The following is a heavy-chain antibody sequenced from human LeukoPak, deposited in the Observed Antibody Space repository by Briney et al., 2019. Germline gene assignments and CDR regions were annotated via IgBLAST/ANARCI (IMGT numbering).Heavy chain of an antibody. CDR1: GFTFSSYA. CDR2: ISGSGGST. D-gene: IGHD2-2*01. J-gene: IGHJ4*02. Sequence: GGSLRLSCAASGFTFSSYAMSWVRQAPGKGLEWVSAISGSGGSTYYADSVKGRFTISRDNSKNTLYLQMNSLRAEDTAVYYCAKDCSSTSCYQGIDYWGQGTLVTVSS. CDR3: AKDCSSTSCYQGIDY. V-gene: IGHV3-23*01.